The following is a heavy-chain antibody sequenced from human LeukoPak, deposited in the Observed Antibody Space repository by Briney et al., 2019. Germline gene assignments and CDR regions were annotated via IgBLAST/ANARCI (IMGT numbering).Heavy chain of an antibody. D-gene: IGHD1-1*01. V-gene: IGHV3-48*04. J-gene: IGHJ4*02. CDR1: GFSFSTYS. CDR2: IVGSSSNI. Sequence: GGSLRLSCTASGFSFSTYSMNWVRQAPGKGLEWVSYIVGSSSNIYYADSVKGRYTISRDNAKNSLYLQMDSLRAEDTAVYYCATDSPETAAFDYWGQGTLVTVSS. CDR3: ATDSPETAAFDY.